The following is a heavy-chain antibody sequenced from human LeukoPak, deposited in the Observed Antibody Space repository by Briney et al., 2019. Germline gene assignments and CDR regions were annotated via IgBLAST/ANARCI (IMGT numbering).Heavy chain of an antibody. D-gene: IGHD3-10*01. CDR2: IYYSGST. Sequence: SETLSLTCTVSGGSISSYYWSWIRQPPGKGLEWIGYIYYSGSTNYNPSLKSRVTISVDTSKNQFSLKLSSVTAADTAVYYCARESRGFGELLMDYWGQGTLVTVSS. CDR1: GGSISSYY. V-gene: IGHV4-59*12. CDR3: ARESRGFGELLMDY. J-gene: IGHJ4*02.